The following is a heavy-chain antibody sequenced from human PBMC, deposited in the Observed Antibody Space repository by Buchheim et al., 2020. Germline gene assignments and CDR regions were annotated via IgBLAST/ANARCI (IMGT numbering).Heavy chain of an antibody. CDR3: ARDFYGSGNCYFDY. CDR2: INPIVVST. J-gene: IGHJ4*02. D-gene: IGHD3-10*01. Sequence: QVQLVQSGAEVTKPGASVKISCKASGYTFTSYYLHWVRQAPGQGLEWMGVINPIVVSTRYPQEFQGRVTMTRDPSTRPVYMYLSSLRSEDTAIYYCARDFYGSGNCYFDYWGQGTL. CDR1: GYTFTSYY. V-gene: IGHV1-46*03.